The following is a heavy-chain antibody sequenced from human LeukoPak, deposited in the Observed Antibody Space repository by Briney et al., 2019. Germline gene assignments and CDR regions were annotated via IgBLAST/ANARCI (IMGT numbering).Heavy chain of an antibody. D-gene: IGHD6-19*01. J-gene: IGHJ4*02. V-gene: IGHV3-11*05. CDR1: GFTFSDYY. Sequence: PGGSLRLSCAASGFTFSDYYMSWIRQAPGKGLEWVSYISRSSDYTNYADSVKGRFTISRDNAKNSLYLQMNSLRLGDTATYYCAKDAYIRGWYLDYWGQGTLVAVSS. CDR3: AKDAYIRGWYLDY. CDR2: ISRSSDYT.